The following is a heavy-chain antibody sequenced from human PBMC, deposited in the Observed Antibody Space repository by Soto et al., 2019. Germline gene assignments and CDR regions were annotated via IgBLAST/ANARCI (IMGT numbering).Heavy chain of an antibody. J-gene: IGHJ4*02. Sequence: QVQLVESGGGMVQPGTSLRLSCAASGFSFSGYGMHWVRQAPGKGLEWVAIISYDVGNEYYADSVKGRFTISRDNSKNTVFLQMNSLRSEDTAVYYCATSLLLYSGSDDDSWGQGTLVTVSS. V-gene: IGHV3-30*03. D-gene: IGHD1-26*01. CDR1: GFSFSGYG. CDR2: ISYDVGNE. CDR3: ATSLLLYSGSDDDS.